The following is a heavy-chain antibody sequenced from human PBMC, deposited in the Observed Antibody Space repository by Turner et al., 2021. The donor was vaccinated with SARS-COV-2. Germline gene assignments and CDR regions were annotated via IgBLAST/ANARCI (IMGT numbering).Heavy chain of an antibody. Sequence: QVQLVESGGGVVQPGRSLRLSCAASGFTFSSYGMHWVRQAAGKGLEWVAVTSYDGSNKYYADSVKGRFTISRDNSKNTLYLQMNSLRAEDTAVYYCAKGEGDYISHWGQGTLVTVSS. J-gene: IGHJ4*02. V-gene: IGHV3-30*18. CDR1: GFTFSSYG. D-gene: IGHD4-17*01. CDR2: TSYDGSNK. CDR3: AKGEGDYISH.